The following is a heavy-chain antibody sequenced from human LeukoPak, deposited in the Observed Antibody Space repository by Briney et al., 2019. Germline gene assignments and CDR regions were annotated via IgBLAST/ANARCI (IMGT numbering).Heavy chain of an antibody. D-gene: IGHD3-22*01. J-gene: IGHJ5*02. Sequence: PGGSLRLSCAASGFTFSSYAMSWVRQAPGKGLEWVGRIRSKANSYATAYAASVKGRFTISRDDSKNTAYLQMNSLKTEDTAVYYCTRLVSSYYYDSSGYYTYNWFDPWGQGTLVTVSS. CDR1: GFTFSSYA. CDR3: TRLVSSYYYDSSGYYTYNWFDP. CDR2: IRSKANSYAT. V-gene: IGHV3-73*01.